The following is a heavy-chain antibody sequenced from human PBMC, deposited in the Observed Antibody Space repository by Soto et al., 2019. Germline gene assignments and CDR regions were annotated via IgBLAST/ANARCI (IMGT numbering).Heavy chain of an antibody. Sequence: GGSLRLSCAASGFTFSSYSMNWVRQAPGKGLEWVSSISSSSSYIYYADSVKGRFTISRDNAKNSLYLQMNSLRAEDTAVYYCARNRTVTTYYYYYGMDVWGQGTTVTVSS. CDR2: ISSSSSYI. CDR3: ARNRTVTTYYYYYGMDV. CDR1: GFTFSSYS. J-gene: IGHJ6*02. V-gene: IGHV3-21*01. D-gene: IGHD4-17*01.